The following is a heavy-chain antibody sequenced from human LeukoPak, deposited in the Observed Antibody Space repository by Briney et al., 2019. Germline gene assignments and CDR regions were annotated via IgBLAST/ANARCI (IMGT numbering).Heavy chain of an antibody. J-gene: IGHJ5*02. CDR1: GGTFSSYA. Sequence: SCKASGGTFSSYAISWVRQAPGKGLEWVANIEADAKSEYYVDSVKGRFTISRDNAKNSLFLQMNNLRAEDTAVYYCARGVSRVGWFGELAGLGFDPWGQGTLVTVSS. D-gene: IGHD3-10*01. CDR2: IEADAKSE. CDR3: ARGVSRVGWFGELAGLGFDP. V-gene: IGHV3-7*01.